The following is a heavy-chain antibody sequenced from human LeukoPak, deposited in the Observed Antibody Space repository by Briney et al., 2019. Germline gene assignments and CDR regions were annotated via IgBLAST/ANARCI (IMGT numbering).Heavy chain of an antibody. J-gene: IGHJ6*02. CDR3: ARDGPAYTSRWYDYYYGLDV. V-gene: IGHV4-59*01. D-gene: IGHD2-2*01. Sequence: IYXXXSTNYNPSLKSRVTISLDTSKNQFSLKLTSVTSADTAVYYCARDGPAYTSRWYDYYYGLDVWGQGTTVTVSS. CDR2: IYXXXST.